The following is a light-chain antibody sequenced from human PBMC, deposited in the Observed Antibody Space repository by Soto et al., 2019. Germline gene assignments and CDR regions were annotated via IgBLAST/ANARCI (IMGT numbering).Light chain of an antibody. Sequence: QAVVTQEPSLTVSPGVTVTLTCGSSTGAVTSGHYPYWFQQKPGQAPRTLIYDTSNKHSWTPARFSGSLLGGKAALTLSGAQPEDEAEYYCLLSYSGARYVVFGGGTKLTVL. CDR2: DTS. V-gene: IGLV7-46*01. CDR1: TGAVTSGHY. CDR3: LLSYSGARYVV. J-gene: IGLJ2*01.